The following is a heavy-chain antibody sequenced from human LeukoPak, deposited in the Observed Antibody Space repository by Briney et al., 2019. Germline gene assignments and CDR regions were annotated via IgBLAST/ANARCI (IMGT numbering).Heavy chain of an antibody. V-gene: IGHV3-15*01. CDR1: GFTFSDAW. J-gene: IGHJ4*02. D-gene: IGHD3-10*01. CDR2: IKSKTDGAAT. Sequence: GGSLRLSCADSGFTFSDAWMRWVRQAPGRGLEWVGRIKSKTDGAATDYAAPVKGRFTISRDDSKNTLFLQMNSLRTEDTAVYYCTTATMIWGVSDYWGQGTLVTVSS. CDR3: TTATMIWGVSDY.